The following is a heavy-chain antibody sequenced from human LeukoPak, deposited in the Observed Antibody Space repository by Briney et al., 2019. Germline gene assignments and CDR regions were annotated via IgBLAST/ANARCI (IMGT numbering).Heavy chain of an antibody. J-gene: IGHJ3*02. D-gene: IGHD1-26*01. Sequence: GGSLRLSCAASGFIFSDYGMHWVRQAPGKGLDWVAVISHDGSNKYYGDSVKGRFTISRDNSENTVYLQMDSLRAEDTAIYYCTKAWELLSASDIWGQGTMVTVSS. CDR1: GFIFSDYG. V-gene: IGHV3-30*18. CDR3: TKAWELLSASDI. CDR2: ISHDGSNK.